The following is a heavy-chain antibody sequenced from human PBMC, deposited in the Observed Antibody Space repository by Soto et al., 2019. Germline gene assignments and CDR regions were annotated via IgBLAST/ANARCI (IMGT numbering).Heavy chain of an antibody. J-gene: IGHJ6*02. D-gene: IGHD2-15*01. CDR2: INAGNGNT. V-gene: IGHV1-3*01. CDR3: AKGGNIAVVVADYGMDV. CDR1: GYTFSNYA. Sequence: ASVKVSCKASGYTFSNYAMHWVRQAPGQRLEWMGWINAGNGNTKYSQKFQDRVTITRDTSASTAYMELSSLRSEDTAVYYCAKGGNIAVVVADYGMDVWGQGTTVTVSS.